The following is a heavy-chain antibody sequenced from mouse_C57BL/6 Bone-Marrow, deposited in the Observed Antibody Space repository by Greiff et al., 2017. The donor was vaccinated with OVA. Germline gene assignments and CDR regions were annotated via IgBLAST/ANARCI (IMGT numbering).Heavy chain of an antibody. D-gene: IGHD3-1*01. Sequence: QVQLKQPGTELVKPGASVKLSCKASGYTFTSYWMHWVKQRPGQGLEWIGNINPSNGGTNYNEKFKSKATLTVDKSSSTAYMQLSSLTSEDSAVYYCARWGRGYYYAMDYWGQGTSVTVSS. CDR3: ARWGRGYYYAMDY. V-gene: IGHV1-53*01. CDR1: GYTFTSYW. J-gene: IGHJ4*01. CDR2: INPSNGGT.